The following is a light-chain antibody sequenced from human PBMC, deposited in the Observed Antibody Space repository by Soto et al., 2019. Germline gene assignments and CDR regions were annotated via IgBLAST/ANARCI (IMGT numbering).Light chain of an antibody. V-gene: IGLV2-23*01. J-gene: IGLJ1*01. CDR1: SGDVDSHY. Sequence: QSMLTQPASVSGSPGQSITISCTGTSGDVDSHYVAWYQQHPNKAPKVLIYEGNNRPSGVSDRFSGSKSGNTASLTISGLQAEDEADYYCCLYAGSSTYVFGTGTKVTVL. CDR3: CLYAGSSTYV. CDR2: EGN.